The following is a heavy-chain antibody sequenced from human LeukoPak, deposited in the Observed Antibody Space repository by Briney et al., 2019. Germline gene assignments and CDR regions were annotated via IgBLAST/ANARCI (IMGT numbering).Heavy chain of an antibody. CDR3: ARVYSSSYDAFDI. Sequence: GGSLRLSCAASGFTFSDYYMSWIRQAPGKGLEWVSYISSSGSTIYYADSVKGRFTISRDNAKNSLYLQMNSLRAEDTAVYYCARVYSSSYDAFDIWGRGTMVTVSS. CDR2: ISSSGSTI. CDR1: GFTFSDYY. D-gene: IGHD6-13*01. J-gene: IGHJ3*02. V-gene: IGHV3-11*01.